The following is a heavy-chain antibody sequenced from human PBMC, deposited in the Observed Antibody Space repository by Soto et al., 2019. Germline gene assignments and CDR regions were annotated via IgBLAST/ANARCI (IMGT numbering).Heavy chain of an antibody. Sequence: QVQLVESGGGVVQPGRSLRLSCAASGFTFSSYGMHWVRQAPGKGLEWVAVISYDGSNKYYADSVKGRFTISRDNSKNTLYLQMNSLRAEDTAVYYCAKESGFDSSSWELDYWGQGTLVTVSS. CDR1: GFTFSSYG. J-gene: IGHJ4*02. D-gene: IGHD6-13*01. CDR2: ISYDGSNK. V-gene: IGHV3-30*18. CDR3: AKESGFDSSSWELDY.